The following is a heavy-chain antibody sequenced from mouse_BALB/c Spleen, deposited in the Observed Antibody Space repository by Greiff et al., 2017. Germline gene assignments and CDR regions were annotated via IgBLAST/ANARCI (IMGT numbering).Heavy chain of an antibody. Sequence: EVKVEESGPGLVKPSQSLSLTCTVTGYSITSDYAWNWIRQFPGNKLEWMGYISYSGSTSYNPSLKSRISITRDTSKNQFFLQLNSVTTEDTATYYCASDGNPYAMDYWGQGTSVTVSS. CDR2: ISYSGST. V-gene: IGHV3-2*02. CDR1: GYSITSDYA. D-gene: IGHD2-1*01. J-gene: IGHJ4*01. CDR3: ASDGNPYAMDY.